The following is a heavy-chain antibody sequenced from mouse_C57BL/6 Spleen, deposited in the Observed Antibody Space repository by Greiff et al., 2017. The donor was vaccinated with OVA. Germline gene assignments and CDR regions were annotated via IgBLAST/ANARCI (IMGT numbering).Heavy chain of an antibody. Sequence: VQLQQSGAELVKPGASVKMSCKASGYTFTSYWITWVKQRPGQGLEWIGDIYPGSGSTNYNEKFKSKATLTVDTSSSTAYMQLSSLTSEDSAVYYCARQTGTLAWFAYWGQGTLVTVSA. CDR3: ARQTGTLAWFAY. D-gene: IGHD4-1*01. J-gene: IGHJ3*01. CDR1: GYTFTSYW. CDR2: IYPGSGST. V-gene: IGHV1-55*01.